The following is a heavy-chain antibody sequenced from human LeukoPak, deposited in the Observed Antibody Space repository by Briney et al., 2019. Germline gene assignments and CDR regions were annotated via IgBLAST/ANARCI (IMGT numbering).Heavy chain of an antibody. CDR2: IKKDGSER. Sequence: GGSLRLSCAASGFTFSSYWMNWVRQAPGKGLEWVANIKKDGSERYDVDSVKGRFTISRDNAKNSLYLQMDSLRAEDTDVYYCAGGSGWLIDYWGQGTLVTVSS. J-gene: IGHJ4*02. CDR1: GFTFSSYW. V-gene: IGHV3-7*03. CDR3: AGGSGWLIDY. D-gene: IGHD6-19*01.